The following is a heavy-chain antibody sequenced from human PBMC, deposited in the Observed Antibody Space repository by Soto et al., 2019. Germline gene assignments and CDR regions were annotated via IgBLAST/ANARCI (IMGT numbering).Heavy chain of an antibody. J-gene: IGHJ4*02. V-gene: IGHV4-59*08. CDR3: ARHGNWYDRKYSFDF. CDR1: GGFITSDY. CDR2: IFHSGTT. Sequence: QVQLQESGPGLVKPSETLSLTCSVSGGFITSDYWTWLRQPPGKGLEWIGNIFHSGTTNYNPSLKSRVTISIDTSKNQFSLNLSSVTATDTAVYYCARHGNWYDRKYSFDFWGQGTLVTVSS. D-gene: IGHD1-1*01.